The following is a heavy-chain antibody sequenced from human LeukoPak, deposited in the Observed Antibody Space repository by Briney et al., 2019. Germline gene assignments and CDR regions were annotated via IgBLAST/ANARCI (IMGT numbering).Heavy chain of an antibody. Sequence: PSETLSLTCTVSGGSISSYYWSWIRQPPGKGLEWIGYIYYSGSTNYNPSLKSRVTISVDTSKNQFSLKLSSVTAADTAVYYCARVDGSSWYGVFGYWGRGTLVTVSS. CDR3: ARVDGSSWYGVFGY. CDR1: GGSISSYY. D-gene: IGHD6-13*01. CDR2: IYYSGST. V-gene: IGHV4-59*01. J-gene: IGHJ4*02.